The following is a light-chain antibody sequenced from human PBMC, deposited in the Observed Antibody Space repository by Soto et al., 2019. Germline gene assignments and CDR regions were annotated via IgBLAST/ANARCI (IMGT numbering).Light chain of an antibody. J-gene: IGKJ1*01. Sequence: EIVLTQSPGTLSLSPWERAALSCVASQSVSSSYLAWYQQKPGQAPRLLIYGASSRATGIPDRFSGSGSGTDFTLTISRLELEDFAVYYCQQYGSSPRTFGQGTKVDIK. CDR3: QQYGSSPRT. V-gene: IGKV3-20*01. CDR2: GAS. CDR1: QSVSSSY.